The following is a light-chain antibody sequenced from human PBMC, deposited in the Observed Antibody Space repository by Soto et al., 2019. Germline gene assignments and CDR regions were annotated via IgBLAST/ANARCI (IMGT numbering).Light chain of an antibody. Sequence: QSALTQPRSLSGSPGQSVTISCTGTSSDVGGYNYVSWYQQHPGKAPKLMIYDVSKRPSGVPDRFSGSKSGNTASLTISGLQAEDEADYYCCSYAGSYTYVLGTGTKVTVL. CDR1: SSDVGGYNY. V-gene: IGLV2-11*01. J-gene: IGLJ1*01. CDR2: DVS. CDR3: CSYAGSYTYV.